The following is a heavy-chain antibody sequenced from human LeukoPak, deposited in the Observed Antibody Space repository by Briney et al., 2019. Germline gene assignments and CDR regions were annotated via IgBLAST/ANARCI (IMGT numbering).Heavy chain of an antibody. CDR1: GFTFSSYW. CDR3: SREPKSRWFDS. Sequence: PGGSLRLSCAASGFTFSSYWVHWVRQAPGKGLEWVSRINSDGSTTTYADSVKGRFTISRDNAKNTLYLQMNSLRAEDTALYYCSREPKSRWFDSWGQGTLVTVSS. V-gene: IGHV3-74*01. J-gene: IGHJ5*01. CDR2: INSDGSTT.